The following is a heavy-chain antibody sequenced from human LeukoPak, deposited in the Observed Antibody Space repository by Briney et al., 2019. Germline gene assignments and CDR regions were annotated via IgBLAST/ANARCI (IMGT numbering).Heavy chain of an antibody. D-gene: IGHD6-19*01. V-gene: IGHV3-74*01. CDR1: GFTFSSHW. Sequence: GGSLRLSCAASGFTFSSHWMHWVRQAPGKGLVWVSRINSDGDSTSYADSVKGRFTISRDNAKNSLYLQMNSLRAEDTAVYYCASARIAVAFVVTWGQGTMVTVSS. CDR3: ASARIAVAFVVT. J-gene: IGHJ3*01. CDR2: INSDGDST.